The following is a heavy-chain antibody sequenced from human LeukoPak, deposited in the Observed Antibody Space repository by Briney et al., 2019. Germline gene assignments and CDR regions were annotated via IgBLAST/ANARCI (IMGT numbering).Heavy chain of an antibody. CDR2: IYYSGST. CDR1: GGPISSYY. V-gene: IGHV4-59*01. CDR3: ARVHQPYSSSGAFDI. J-gene: IGHJ3*02. D-gene: IGHD6-6*01. Sequence: RTSETLSLTRTVSGGPISSYYWSWLRQPPGKGGEGMGYIYYSGSTNYNPSLKSRVPISVDTSKNQSSLKLSSVTAADTAVYYCARVHQPYSSSGAFDIWGQGTMVTVSS.